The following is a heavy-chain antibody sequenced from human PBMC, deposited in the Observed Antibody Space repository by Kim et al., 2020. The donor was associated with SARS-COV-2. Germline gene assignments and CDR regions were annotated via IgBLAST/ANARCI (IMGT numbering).Heavy chain of an antibody. D-gene: IGHD5-18*01. J-gene: IGHJ4*02. V-gene: IGHV3-48*02. Sequence: DSVKGRFTTSRDNAKNSLYLQMTSLGDEDTAVYYCASARGYSFGYYFDSWGQGTLVTVSS. CDR3: ASARGYSFGYYFDS.